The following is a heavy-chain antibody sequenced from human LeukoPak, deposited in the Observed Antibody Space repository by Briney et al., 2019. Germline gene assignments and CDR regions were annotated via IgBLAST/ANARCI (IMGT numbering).Heavy chain of an antibody. CDR3: ARDAVPAAIEYFDY. V-gene: IGHV4-39*07. D-gene: IGHD2-2*02. CDR2: IYYSGST. J-gene: IGHJ4*02. Sequence: PSETLSLTCTVSGGSISSSSYYWGWIRQPPGKGLEWIGSIYYSGSTYYNPSLKSRVTISVDTSKNQFSLKLSSVTAADTAVYYCARDAVPAAIEYFDYWGQGTLVTVSS. CDR1: GGSISSSSYY.